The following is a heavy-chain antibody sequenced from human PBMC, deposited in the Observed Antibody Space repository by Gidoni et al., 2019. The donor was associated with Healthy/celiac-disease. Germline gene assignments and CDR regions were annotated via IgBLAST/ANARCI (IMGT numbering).Heavy chain of an antibody. V-gene: IGHV3-23*04. CDR2: ISGSGGST. CDR1: GFTFSSYA. J-gene: IGHJ5*02. CDR3: AKLRDYDILTGYYTGVWFDP. Sequence: EVQLVESGGGLVQPGGSLRLSCAASGFTFSSYAMSWVRQPPGKGLEWVSAISGSGGSTSYADSVKGRFTISRDNSKNTLYLQMNSLRAEDTAVYYCAKLRDYDILTGYYTGVWFDPWGQGTLVTVSS. D-gene: IGHD3-9*01.